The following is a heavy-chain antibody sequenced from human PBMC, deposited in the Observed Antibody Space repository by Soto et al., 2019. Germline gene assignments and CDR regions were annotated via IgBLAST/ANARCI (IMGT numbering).Heavy chain of an antibody. CDR1: GFTFSGSW. CDR3: ARGMLGSGTTNDY. J-gene: IGHJ4*02. V-gene: IGHV3-74*01. CDR2: INGDGSGT. Sequence: EVQLVESGGGLVQPGGSLRLSCAASGFTFSGSWMHWVRQAPGKGLVWVSRINGDGSGTSYADFVKGRFTISRDDAKNTLFLQMNGLRAEDTAVYYWARGMLGSGTTNDYWGQGNMVTVYS. D-gene: IGHD3-10*01.